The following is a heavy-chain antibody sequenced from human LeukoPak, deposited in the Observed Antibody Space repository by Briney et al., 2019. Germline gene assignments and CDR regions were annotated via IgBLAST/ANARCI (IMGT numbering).Heavy chain of an antibody. CDR2: IRSKAKNYAT. D-gene: IGHD4-17*01. CDR1: GFSFSCSA. J-gene: IGHJ4*02. Sequence: GGSLRLSCAASGFSFSCSAMHWVRQASGKGLEWVGRIRSKAKNYATAYAASVKGRFTISRDDSKNTAYLQMNSLITEDTAVYFCTRPSDGDYVGFDYWGQGTLVTVSS. CDR3: TRPSDGDYVGFDY. V-gene: IGHV3-73*01.